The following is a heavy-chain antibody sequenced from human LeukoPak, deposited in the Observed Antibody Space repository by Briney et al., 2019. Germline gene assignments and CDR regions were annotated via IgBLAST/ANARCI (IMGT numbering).Heavy chain of an antibody. CDR1: GGSISSGGYS. CDR2: IYYSGST. CDR3: ARETTRDRFVDV. V-gene: IGHV4-30-4*07. D-gene: IGHD4-17*01. Sequence: SETLSLTCAVSGGSISSGGYSWSWIRQPPGKGLEWIGYIYYSGSTYYNPSLKSRVTISVDTSMNHFSLKLTSVTAADTAVYYCARETTRDRFVDVWGKGTMVTVSS. J-gene: IGHJ6*04.